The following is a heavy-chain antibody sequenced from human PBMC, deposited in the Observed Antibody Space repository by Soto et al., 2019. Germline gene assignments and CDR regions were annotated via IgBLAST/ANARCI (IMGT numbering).Heavy chain of an antibody. CDR1: GFIFRNYL. CDR3: VRDGYNGFDY. Sequence: PGGSLRLSCAPSGFIFRNYLMHWVRQAPGKGLVWISRINSDGSSASYADSVKGRFTISRDNAKNTLYLQMHSLRDEDTAVYYCVRDGYNGFDYWGQGTLVTVSS. J-gene: IGHJ4*02. D-gene: IGHD5-12*01. CDR2: INSDGSSA. V-gene: IGHV3-74*01.